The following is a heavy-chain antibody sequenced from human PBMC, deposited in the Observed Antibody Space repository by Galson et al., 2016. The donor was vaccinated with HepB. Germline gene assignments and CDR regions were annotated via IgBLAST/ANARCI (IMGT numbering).Heavy chain of an antibody. D-gene: IGHD3-22*01. CDR2: ISASGTT. Sequence: ETLSLTCTVSGGSISSHYWNWIRQPAGKGLEWIGRISASGTTYYNPPPKSRATMSVDTPKNQFALKLSSVTAADTAVYYCARIGEDSSGYYHYDNWGQGILVTVSS. V-gene: IGHV4-4*07. J-gene: IGHJ4*02. CDR1: GGSISSHY. CDR3: ARIGEDSSGYYHYDN.